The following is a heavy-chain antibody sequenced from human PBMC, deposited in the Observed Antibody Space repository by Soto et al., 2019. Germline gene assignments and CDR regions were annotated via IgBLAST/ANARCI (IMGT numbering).Heavy chain of an antibody. Sequence: VGSMRLSCAASGFTFSSYAMSWVRQAPGKGLEWVSAIRGSDNSTYYADSVKGRFTISRDNSKNTLYLQMSGLRADDTAVYYCAPMGVWGQGTTVTV. V-gene: IGHV3-23*01. CDR3: APMGV. CDR1: GFTFSSYA. J-gene: IGHJ6*02. CDR2: IRGSDNST.